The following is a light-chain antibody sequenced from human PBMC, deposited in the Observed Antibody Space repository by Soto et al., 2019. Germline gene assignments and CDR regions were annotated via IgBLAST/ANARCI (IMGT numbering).Light chain of an antibody. V-gene: IGLV2-14*03. Sequence: QSVLTQPASVSGSPGQSITISSAGSSSDIGPYNYVTWYQQHPGKAPRLIIYDVNNRPSGVSNRFSGSKSGNTASLTISGLQAEDEADYYCSSYTSRTTLVIFGGGTKLTVL. J-gene: IGLJ2*01. CDR1: SSDIGPYNY. CDR2: DVN. CDR3: SSYTSRTTLVI.